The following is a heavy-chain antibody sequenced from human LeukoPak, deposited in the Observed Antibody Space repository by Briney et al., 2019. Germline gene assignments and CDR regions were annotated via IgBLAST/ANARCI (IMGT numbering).Heavy chain of an antibody. V-gene: IGHV4-4*07. CDR1: GGSISSYY. CDR2: IYTGGIT. D-gene: IGHD6-19*01. Sequence: PSETLSLTCTVSGGSISSYYWGWIRQPAGKGLEWIGRIYTGGITNYNPSLTSRVTLAVEMSRTQFTLKLSSVTAADKAVYDCAREQKQWLVEGACDVWGQGTMVTVSS. J-gene: IGHJ3*01. CDR3: AREQKQWLVEGACDV.